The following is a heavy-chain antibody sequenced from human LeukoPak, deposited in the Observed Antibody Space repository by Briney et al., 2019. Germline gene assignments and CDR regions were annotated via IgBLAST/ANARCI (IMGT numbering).Heavy chain of an antibody. CDR3: ARPYDSSGAFDI. CDR2: INHGGLT. J-gene: IGHJ3*02. Sequence: SETLSLTCAVYGDSFKNYYWTWIRQSPEKGLEWIGEINHGGLTSYNPSLKSRVTISVDTSKNQFSLKLSSVTAADTAVYYCARPYDSSGAFDIWGQGTMVTVSS. CDR1: GDSFKNYY. V-gene: IGHV4-34*01. D-gene: IGHD3-22*01.